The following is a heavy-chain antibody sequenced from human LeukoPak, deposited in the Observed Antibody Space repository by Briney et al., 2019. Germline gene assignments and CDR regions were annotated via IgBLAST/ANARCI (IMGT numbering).Heavy chain of an antibody. D-gene: IGHD6-13*01. CDR2: ASGFTF. V-gene: IGHV3-49*02. CDR3: TREGGAAAADY. Sequence: ASGFTFEYAAYVKGRFTISRDDSKSIAYLQMNSLKTEDTAVYYCTREGGAAAADYWGQGTLVTVSS. J-gene: IGHJ4*02.